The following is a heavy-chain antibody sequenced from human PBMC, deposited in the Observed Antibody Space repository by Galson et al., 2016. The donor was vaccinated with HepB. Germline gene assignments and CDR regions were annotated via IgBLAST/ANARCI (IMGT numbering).Heavy chain of an antibody. V-gene: IGHV3-13*01. CDR2: IETAGET. CDR3: ARGKSLLTMPWNYGLDV. CDR1: GFTFSIHD. Sequence: SLRLACAASGFTFSIHDMHWVRQVTGKGLEWVSAIETAGETYYSDSMKGRFTISRENAKNSLYLKMSDLGDGDTAVYYCARGKSLLTMPWNYGLDVCGKGTAVTVSS. J-gene: IGHJ6*04. D-gene: IGHD1-1*01.